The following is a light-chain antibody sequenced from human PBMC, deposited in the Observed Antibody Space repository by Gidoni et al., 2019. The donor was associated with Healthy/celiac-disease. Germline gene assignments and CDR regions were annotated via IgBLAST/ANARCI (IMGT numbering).Light chain of an antibody. Sequence: NFMLTQPHSVSESPGKTVTISCTGSIGSIASNYVQWYQQRPGRAPPTVIYEDNQRPSGVPDRFAGSIDSSSNSASLTISGLKTEDEADDYCQSYDSSNHWVFGGGTKLTVL. J-gene: IGLJ3*02. V-gene: IGLV6-57*02. CDR2: EDN. CDR3: QSYDSSNHWV. CDR1: IGSIASNY.